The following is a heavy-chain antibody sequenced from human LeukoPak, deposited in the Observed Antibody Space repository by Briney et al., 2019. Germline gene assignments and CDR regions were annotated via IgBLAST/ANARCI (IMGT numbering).Heavy chain of an antibody. CDR1: GFTVSSNY. D-gene: IGHD1-1*01. J-gene: IGHJ3*02. V-gene: IGHV3-33*08. Sequence: GGSLRLSCAASGFTVSSNYMSWVRQAPGKGLEWVAVIWYDGSNKYYADSVKGRFTISRDNSKNTLYLEMNSLRADDTAVYYCARTVGNAFDIWGQGTMVTVSS. CDR3: ARTVGNAFDI. CDR2: IWYDGSNK.